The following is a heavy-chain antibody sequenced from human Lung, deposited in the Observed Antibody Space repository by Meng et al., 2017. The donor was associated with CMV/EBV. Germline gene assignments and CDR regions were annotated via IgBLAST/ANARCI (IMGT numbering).Heavy chain of an antibody. D-gene: IGHD1-14*01. CDR1: GFSLSTSEVG. CDR3: ALFTGSWFDP. Sequence: QITLKESGPTLVKPTQTLTLTCTFSGFSLSTSEVGVGWIRQPPGKALEWLAVIYWDDDKRYSPSLKSRLTITKDTSKNQVVLTLTNMDPVDTATYYCALFTGSWFDPWSQGTLVTVSS. V-gene: IGHV2-5*02. J-gene: IGHJ5*02. CDR2: IYWDDDK.